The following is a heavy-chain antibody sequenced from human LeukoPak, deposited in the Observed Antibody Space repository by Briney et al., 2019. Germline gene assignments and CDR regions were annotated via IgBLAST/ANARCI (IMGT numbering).Heavy chain of an antibody. Sequence: SETLSLTCTVSGGSFSTYYWSWIRQPPGKGLEWIGYINYSGSTTYSPSLKSRVTISVDASKRQFSLKLTSVTAADTAVYYCARGIKAGLGEAPAYWGQGTLVTVSS. CDR3: ARGIKAGLGEAPAY. V-gene: IGHV4-59*01. CDR1: GGSFSTYY. CDR2: INYSGST. J-gene: IGHJ4*02. D-gene: IGHD3-10*01.